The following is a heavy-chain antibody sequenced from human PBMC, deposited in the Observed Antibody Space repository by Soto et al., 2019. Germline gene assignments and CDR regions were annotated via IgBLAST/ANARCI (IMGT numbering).Heavy chain of an antibody. CDR1: GGTFNSYA. CDR3: ARGEMATIGGYYYYYGMDV. Sequence: SVKVSCKASGGTFNSYAIRWVRQAPGQGLEWMGGIIPIFGTANYAQKFQGRVTLTADESTSTAYMELSSLRSEDTGVYYCARGEMATIGGYYYYYGMDVWGQGTTVTVSS. CDR2: IIPIFGTA. D-gene: IGHD5-12*01. J-gene: IGHJ6*02. V-gene: IGHV1-69*13.